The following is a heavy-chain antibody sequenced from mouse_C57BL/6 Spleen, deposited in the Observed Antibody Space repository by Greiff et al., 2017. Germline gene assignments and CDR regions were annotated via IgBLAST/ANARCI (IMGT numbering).Heavy chain of an antibody. CDR2: ISDGGSYT. D-gene: IGHD1-1*01. V-gene: IGHV5-4*03. CDR1: GFTFSSYA. CDR3: ARAVLNYLDD. Sequence: EVMLVESGGGLVKPGGSLKLSCAASGFTFSSYAMSWVRQTPEKRLEWVATISDGGSYTYSPDNVKGRVTIYRDNAKNNLYLQRSHLKAEDTAMYDRARAVLNYLDDWGQGTTRTVSA. J-gene: IGHJ2*01.